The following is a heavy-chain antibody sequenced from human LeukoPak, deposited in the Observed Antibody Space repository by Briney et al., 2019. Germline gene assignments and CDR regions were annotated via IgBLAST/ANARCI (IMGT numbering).Heavy chain of an antibody. D-gene: IGHD3-10*01. CDR2: IRSKANRYAT. J-gene: IGHJ4*02. V-gene: IGHV3-73*01. Sequence: GGSLRLSCAASGFTFSGSAMHWVRQASGKGLEWVGRIRSKANRYATAYAASVKGRFTVSRDDSKNTAYLQMNSLKTEDTAVYYCTRFISAHDYWGQGTLVTVSS. CDR1: GFTFSGSA. CDR3: TRFISAHDY.